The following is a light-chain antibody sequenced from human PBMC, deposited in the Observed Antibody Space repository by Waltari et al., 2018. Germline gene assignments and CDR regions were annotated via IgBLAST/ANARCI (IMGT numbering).Light chain of an antibody. CDR3: QQYGSSPYT. CDR2: GAS. V-gene: IGKV3-20*01. J-gene: IGKJ2*01. CDR1: PSVGSSY. Sequence: EIVLPQSLGTLSLSPGETATLSCRSSPSVGSSYLAWSQQKPDQAPRLLIYGASSRATGLPDMFSGSASGTDFTRTISILEPEDFAVYYCQQYGSSPYTFGQGTKLEIK.